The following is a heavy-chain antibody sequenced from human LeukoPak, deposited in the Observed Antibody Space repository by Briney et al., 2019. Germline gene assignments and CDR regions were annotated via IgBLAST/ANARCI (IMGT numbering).Heavy chain of an antibody. Sequence: TGGSLRLSCAASGFTFSSYAMSWVRQAPGKGLEWVSAISGSGGSTYYADSVKGRFTISRDNSKNTLYLQMNSLRAEDTAVYYCAKDLHYYGSWGARGAFDYWGQGTLVTVSS. D-gene: IGHD3-10*01. J-gene: IGHJ4*02. CDR3: AKDLHYYGSWGARGAFDY. CDR2: ISGSGGST. V-gene: IGHV3-23*01. CDR1: GFTFSSYA.